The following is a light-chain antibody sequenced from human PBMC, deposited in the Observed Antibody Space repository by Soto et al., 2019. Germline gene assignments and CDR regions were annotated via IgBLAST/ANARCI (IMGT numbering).Light chain of an antibody. CDR2: AAS. CDR1: QSISSY. V-gene: IGKV1-39*01. J-gene: IGKJ5*01. CDR3: QQSYSTPST. Sequence: DIQMTRSPSSLSASVGARVTITCRASQSISSYLNWYQQKPGKAPKLLIYAASSLQSGVPSRFSGSGSGTDFTLTISSLQPEDFATYYCQQSYSTPSTFGQGTRLEIK.